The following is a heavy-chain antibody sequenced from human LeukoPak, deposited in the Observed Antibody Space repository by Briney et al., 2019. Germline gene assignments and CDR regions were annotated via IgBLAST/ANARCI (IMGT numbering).Heavy chain of an antibody. Sequence: PGGSLRLSCAASGFTISSYAMSWIRQAPGKGLEWVSAISISGATTHYTDSVKGRFTISRDNSKNMMYLEVSSLKAEDTAIYYCAKEYKVGTTTKCFQHWGQGTLVTVSS. V-gene: IGHV3-23*01. J-gene: IGHJ1*01. CDR2: ISISGATT. CDR3: AKEYKVGTTTKCFQH. CDR1: GFTISSYA. D-gene: IGHD1-26*01.